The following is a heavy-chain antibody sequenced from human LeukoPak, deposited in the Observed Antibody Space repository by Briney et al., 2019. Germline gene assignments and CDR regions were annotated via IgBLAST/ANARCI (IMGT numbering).Heavy chain of an antibody. CDR2: IYSSGSS. J-gene: IGHJ5*02. CDR1: GGSISDYY. V-gene: IGHV4-59*08. Sequence: SETLSLTCTVSGGSISDYYWSWIRQPPGKGLEWIAYIYSSGSSNYNPSLKSRVTISVDTSKNQFSLKLSSVTAADTAVYYCARHTKRYRGGHNYEFDPWGQGTLVTVSS. D-gene: IGHD5-24*01. CDR3: ARHTKRYRGGHNYEFDP.